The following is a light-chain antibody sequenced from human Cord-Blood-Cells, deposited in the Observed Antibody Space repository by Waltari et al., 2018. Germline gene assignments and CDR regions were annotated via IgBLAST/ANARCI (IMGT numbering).Light chain of an antibody. J-gene: IGKJ2*01. Sequence: DIVMTQSPDSLAVSLVERATINCKSSQSVLYSSNNKNYLAWYQQKPVQPPKLLIYWASTRESGVPDRFSGSGSGTDFTLTISSLQAEDVAVYYCQQYYSTPYTFGQGTKLEIK. V-gene: IGKV4-1*01. CDR3: QQYYSTPYT. CDR2: WAS. CDR1: QSVLYSSNNKNY.